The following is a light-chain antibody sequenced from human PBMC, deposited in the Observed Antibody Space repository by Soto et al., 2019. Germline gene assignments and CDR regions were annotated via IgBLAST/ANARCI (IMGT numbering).Light chain of an antibody. Sequence: EIVLTQSPSTLSLSPGERAILSCRASQSISSYLAWYQQKPGQAPRLLIYDALNRATGIPARFSGRGSRTDFTLTISSLEPEDFAVYYCQQRDNWTITFGQGTRLEIK. CDR3: QQRDNWTIT. J-gene: IGKJ5*01. CDR1: QSISSY. CDR2: DAL. V-gene: IGKV3-11*01.